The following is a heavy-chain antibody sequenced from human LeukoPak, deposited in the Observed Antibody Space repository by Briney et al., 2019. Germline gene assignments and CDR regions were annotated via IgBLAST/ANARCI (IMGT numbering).Heavy chain of an antibody. Sequence: SETQSLTCTVSGVSISSDNYYWGWIRQPPGKGLEWIGDVYSHGNTFYNPSLKGRVTMSVDASKNQVSLRLSSMSAADTAVYYCARRKYGVGYDPWGQGTLVTVSS. CDR3: ARRKYGVGYDP. J-gene: IGHJ5*02. CDR2: VYSHGNT. D-gene: IGHD2-8*01. CDR1: GVSISSDNYY. V-gene: IGHV4-39*01.